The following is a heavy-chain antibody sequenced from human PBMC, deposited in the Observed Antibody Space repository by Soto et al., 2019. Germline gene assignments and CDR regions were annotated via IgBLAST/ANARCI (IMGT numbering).Heavy chain of an antibody. CDR1: GYSFTSYW. V-gene: IGHV5-51*01. D-gene: IGHD6-19*01. CDR2: IYPGDSDT. Sequence: PGESLKISCKGSGYSFTSYWIGWVRQMHGKGLEWMGIIYPGDSDTRYSPSFQGQVTISADKSISTAYLQWSSLKASDTAMYYCARLGAVAVYYYYGMDVWGQGTTVTVSS. J-gene: IGHJ6*02. CDR3: ARLGAVAVYYYYGMDV.